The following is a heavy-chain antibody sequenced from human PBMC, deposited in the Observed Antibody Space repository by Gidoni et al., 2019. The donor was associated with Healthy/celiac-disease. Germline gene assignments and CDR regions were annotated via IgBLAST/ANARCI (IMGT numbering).Heavy chain of an antibody. CDR1: GDSVSSNSAA. CDR2: TYYSSKWYN. V-gene: IGHV6-1*01. J-gene: IGHJ5*02. CDR3: ARDLGKDDYDYVWGSYRLGNWFDP. Sequence: QVQLQQSGPGLVKPSQTLSLTCAISGDSVSSNSAAWNWSRQSPSRGLEWLGRTYYSSKWYNDYAVSVKSRITINPDTSKNQFSLQLNSVTPEDTAVYYCARDLGKDDYDYVWGSYRLGNWFDPWGQGTLVTVSS. D-gene: IGHD3-16*02.